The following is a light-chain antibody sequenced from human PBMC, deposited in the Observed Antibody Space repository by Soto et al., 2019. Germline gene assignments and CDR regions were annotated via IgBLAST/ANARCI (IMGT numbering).Light chain of an antibody. CDR1: QSFSKTY. CDR2: DTS. Sequence: ILLTQSPGTLSLSPGERVTLSCRTSQSFSKTYVAWYQQQPGQAPRLLIYDTSSRVTGIPARFSGSGSGTEFALTISRLESADFAVFYCQQYYTSGIIFGQGTRLE. CDR3: QQYYTSGII. V-gene: IGKV3-20*01. J-gene: IGKJ5*01.